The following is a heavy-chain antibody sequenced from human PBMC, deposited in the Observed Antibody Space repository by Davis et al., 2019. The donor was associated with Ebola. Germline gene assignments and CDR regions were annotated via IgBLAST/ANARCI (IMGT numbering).Heavy chain of an antibody. CDR1: GGSISRGGSY. J-gene: IGHJ6*03. CDR2: IYYSGST. V-gene: IGHV4-31*03. Sequence: LRLSCTVSGGSISRGGSYWTWIRQHPGKGLEWIGYIYYSGSTYYKPSLKSRATISLDTSKNQFSLNLYSVTAADTAVYYCASDLRYDSSGYDYYFYMDVWGKGTTVTVSS. D-gene: IGHD3-22*01. CDR3: ASDLRYDSSGYDYYFYMDV.